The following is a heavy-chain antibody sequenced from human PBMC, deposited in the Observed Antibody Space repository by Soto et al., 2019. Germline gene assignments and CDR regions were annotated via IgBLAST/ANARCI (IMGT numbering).Heavy chain of an antibody. CDR1: GDSASSNSAA. V-gene: IGHV6-1*01. CDR3: ALLYSNSSSFDC. J-gene: IGHJ4*02. Sequence: PSQTLSLTCAISGDSASSNSAAWNWIRHSPSRGLEWLGRTYYRSKWYNDYAVSVESRITINPDTSKNRFSLQLNSVTPEDTAVYYCALLYSNSSSFDCWGQGTLVTVSS. D-gene: IGHD6-6*01. CDR2: TYYRSKWYN.